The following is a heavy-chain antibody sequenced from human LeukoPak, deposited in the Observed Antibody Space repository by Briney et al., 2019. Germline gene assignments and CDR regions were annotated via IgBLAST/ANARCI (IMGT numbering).Heavy chain of an antibody. D-gene: IGHD2-15*01. Sequence: PGGSLRLSCAASGFTFSSYAMSWVRQAPGKGLEWVSAISGSGGSTYYADSVKGRFTISRDNSNNTLYLQMNSLRAEDTAVYYCAKVSGSGGTKYQPFDSWGQGTLVTVSS. CDR1: GFTFSSYA. CDR3: AKVSGSGGTKYQPFDS. V-gene: IGHV3-23*01. J-gene: IGHJ4*02. CDR2: ISGSGGST.